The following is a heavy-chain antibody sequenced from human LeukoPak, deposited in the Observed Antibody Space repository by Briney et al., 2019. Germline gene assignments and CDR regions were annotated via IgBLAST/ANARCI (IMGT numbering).Heavy chain of an antibody. D-gene: IGHD4-17*01. CDR1: GYTLTELS. V-gene: IGHV1-24*01. CDR2: FDPEDGET. CDR3: ATDPYGDYVKVFDY. J-gene: IGHJ4*02. Sequence: ASVKVSCKASGYTLTELSTHWVRQAPGKGLEWMGGFDPEDGETIYAQKFQGRVTMTEDTSTDTAYMELSSLRSEDTAVYYCATDPYGDYVKVFDYWGQGTLVTVSS.